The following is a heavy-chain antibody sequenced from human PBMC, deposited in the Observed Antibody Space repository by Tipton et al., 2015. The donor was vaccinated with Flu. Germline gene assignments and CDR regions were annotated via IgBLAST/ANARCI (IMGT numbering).Heavy chain of an antibody. CDR2: IYSGGST. CDR1: GFTVSSNY. J-gene: IGHJ6*02. V-gene: IGHV3-53*01. Sequence: GSLRLSCAASGFTVSSNYMSWVRQAPGKGLEWVSVIYSGGSTYYADSVKGRFTISRDNSKNTLYLQMNSLRADDTAVYYCAKGGSPIAGLYGMDVWGQGTTVTVSS. CDR3: AKGGSPIAGLYGMDV. D-gene: IGHD6-13*01.